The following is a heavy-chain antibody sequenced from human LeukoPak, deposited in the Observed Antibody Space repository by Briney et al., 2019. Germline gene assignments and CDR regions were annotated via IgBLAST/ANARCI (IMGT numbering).Heavy chain of an antibody. CDR1: GFSFSSSE. CDR2: INSGGSTI. Sequence: GGSLRLSCAASGFSFSSSEMNWVRQAPGKGLQWVLYINSGGSTIYYADSVKGRFTISRDDAKNSLYLQMNSLRAEDTAVYYCARVFNWNYKYYFDYWGQGTLVTVSS. CDR3: ARVFNWNYKYYFDY. J-gene: IGHJ4*02. D-gene: IGHD1-7*01. V-gene: IGHV3-48*03.